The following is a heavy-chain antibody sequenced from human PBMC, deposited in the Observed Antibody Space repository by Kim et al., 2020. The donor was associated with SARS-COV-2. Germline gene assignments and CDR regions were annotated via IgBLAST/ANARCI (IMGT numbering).Heavy chain of an antibody. V-gene: IGHV4-34*01. J-gene: IGHJ4*02. CDR1: GGSFSGYY. Sequence: SETLSLTCAVYGGSFSGYYWSWIRQPPGKGLEWIGEINHSGSTNYNPSLKSRVTISVDTSKNQFSLKLSSVTAADTAVYYCARGLAQLVFPYGYWGQGTL. CDR3: ARGLAQLVFPYGY. CDR2: INHSGST. D-gene: IGHD6-6*01.